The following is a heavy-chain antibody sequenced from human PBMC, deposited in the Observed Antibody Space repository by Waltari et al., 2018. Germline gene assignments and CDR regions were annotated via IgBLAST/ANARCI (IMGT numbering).Heavy chain of an antibody. D-gene: IGHD1-26*01. CDR3: ARSKDSGSGMGY. CDR2: ISSSSSYI. Sequence: EVQLVESGGGLVKPGGSLRLSCAASGFTFSSYSMNWVRQAPGKGLEWVSSISSSSSYIYYADSVKGRFTISRDNAKNSLYLQMNSLRVEDTAVYYCARSKDSGSGMGYWGQGTLVTVSS. V-gene: IGHV3-21*01. J-gene: IGHJ4*02. CDR1: GFTFSSYS.